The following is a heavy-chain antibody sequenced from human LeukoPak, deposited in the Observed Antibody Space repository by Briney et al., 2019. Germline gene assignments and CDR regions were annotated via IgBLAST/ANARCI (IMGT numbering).Heavy chain of an antibody. CDR1: GYSFTSYW. CDR3: ARDTQGHDTVTLGTLTN. J-gene: IGHJ4*02. Sequence: GESLKISCKGSGYSFTSYWIGWVRQMPGKGLEWMGIIYPGDSDTRYSPSFQGQVTISADKSISTAYLQWSSLKASDTAMYYCARDTQGHDTVTLGTLTNWGQGTLVTVSS. D-gene: IGHD4-17*01. CDR2: IYPGDSDT. V-gene: IGHV5-51*01.